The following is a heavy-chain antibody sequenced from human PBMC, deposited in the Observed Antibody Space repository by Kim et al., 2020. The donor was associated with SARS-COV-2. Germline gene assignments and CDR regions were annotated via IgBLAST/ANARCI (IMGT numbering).Heavy chain of an antibody. D-gene: IGHD3-10*01. CDR2: ISWNSGSI. CDR1: GFTFGDYA. CDR3: AKDILSLWFPRWFDP. V-gene: IGHV3-9*01. J-gene: IGHJ5*02. Sequence: GGSLRLSCAASGFTFGDYAMHWVRQAPGKGLEWVSGISWNSGSIGYADSVKGRFTISRDNAKNSLYLQMNSLRAEDTALYYCAKDILSLWFPRWFDPWGQGTLVTVSS.